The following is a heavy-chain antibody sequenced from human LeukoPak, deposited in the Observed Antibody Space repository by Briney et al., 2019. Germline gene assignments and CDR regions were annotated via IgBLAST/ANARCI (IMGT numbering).Heavy chain of an antibody. CDR2: ITASGTAM. J-gene: IGHJ4*02. D-gene: IGHD1-26*01. CDR3: ASSGSYRFDY. CDR1: GFTFSSYA. V-gene: IGHV3-48*02. Sequence: GGSLRLSCAASGFTFSSYAMNWVRQAPGKGPEWVSHITASGTAMFYADSVKGRFTISRDNAKNSLYLQMNSLRDEDTAVYYCASSGSYRFDYWGQGTLVTVSS.